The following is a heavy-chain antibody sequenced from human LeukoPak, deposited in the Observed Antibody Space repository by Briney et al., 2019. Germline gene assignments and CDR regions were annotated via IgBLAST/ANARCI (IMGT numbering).Heavy chain of an antibody. CDR3: ARGKGYYDILTGYQTLDY. CDR1: GFDFSSYG. CDR2: IWYDGSNK. D-gene: IGHD3-9*01. Sequence: GGSLRLSCAASGFDFSSYGMHWVRQAPGKGLEWVAVIWYDGSNKYYADSVKGRFTISRDNSKNTLYLQMNSLRAEDTAVYYCARGKGYYDILTGYQTLDYWGQGTLVTVSS. J-gene: IGHJ4*02. V-gene: IGHV3-33*08.